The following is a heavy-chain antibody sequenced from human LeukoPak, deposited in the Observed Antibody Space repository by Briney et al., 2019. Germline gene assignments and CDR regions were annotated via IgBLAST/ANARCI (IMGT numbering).Heavy chain of an antibody. J-gene: IGHJ6*02. CDR3: ARLTGTTRPYYYYYGMDV. D-gene: IGHD1-20*01. CDR2: INPSEAET. V-gene: IGHV5-51*01. CDR1: GYTFPNYW. Sequence: GESLKISCKGSGYTFPNYWIGWVRQMPGKGLEWMGIINPSEAETKYSPSFQGQVTISADRSITTAYLQWTSLKASDSAIYYCARLTGTTRPYYYYYGMDVWGQGTTVTVSS.